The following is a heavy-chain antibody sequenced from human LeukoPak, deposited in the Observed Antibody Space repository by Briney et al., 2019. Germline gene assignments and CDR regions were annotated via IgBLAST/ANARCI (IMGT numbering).Heavy chain of an antibody. D-gene: IGHD3-22*01. V-gene: IGHV3-23*01. J-gene: IGHJ6*03. Sequence: GGSLRLSCAASGFTFSSYWMSWVRQAPGKGLEWVSAISGSGGSTYYADSVKGRFTISRDNSKNTLYLQMNSLRAEDTAVYYCAKDGPFYYDSSGPYYYYMDVWGKGTTVTVSS. CDR3: AKDGPFYYDSSGPYYYYMDV. CDR1: GFTFSSYW. CDR2: ISGSGGST.